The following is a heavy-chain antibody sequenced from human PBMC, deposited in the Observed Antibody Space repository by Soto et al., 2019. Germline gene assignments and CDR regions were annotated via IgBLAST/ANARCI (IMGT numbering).Heavy chain of an antibody. Sequence: EVQLVESGGGLVQPGGSLRLSCEASGFTFSTFWMNWVRQAPGKGLVWVSRINSDGSSTNYADSVKGRVTISRDNAKNMLYLQMNSLRAEDTAVYYCARDFEYWGQGTLGTVSS. J-gene: IGHJ4*02. CDR2: INSDGSST. CDR1: GFTFSTFW. CDR3: ARDFEY. V-gene: IGHV3-74*01.